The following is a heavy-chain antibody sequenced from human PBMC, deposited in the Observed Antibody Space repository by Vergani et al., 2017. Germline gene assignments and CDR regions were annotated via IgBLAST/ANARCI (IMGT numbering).Heavy chain of an antibody. CDR1: GGSFTSYH. CDR2: IDHTGRP. J-gene: IGHJ6*03. CDR3: ARLNTETNGHLYYYYYMDV. V-gene: IGHV4-34*01. D-gene: IGHD4-11*01. Sequence: QVQLQHWGGGLLKPSETLSLTCFVNGGSFTSYHWTWIRQSPGEGLEWVGDIDHTGRPDYNPSLKSRLTMSGDKFRNHFSLTLICVTATDTAIYFCARLNTETNGHLYYYYYMDVWGQGTAVTVS.